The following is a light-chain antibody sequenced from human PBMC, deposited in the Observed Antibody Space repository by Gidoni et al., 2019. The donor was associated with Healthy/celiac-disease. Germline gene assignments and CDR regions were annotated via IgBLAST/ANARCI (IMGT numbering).Light chain of an antibody. CDR3: MQALQTPFT. J-gene: IGKJ3*01. CDR1: QSRLHSNGYNY. V-gene: IGKV2-28*01. CDR2: LGS. Sequence: DIVMPQSPLSLPVTPGEPASISCRSSQSRLHSNGYNYLDWYLQKPGQSPQLLIYLGSNRASGVPDRFSGSGSGTDFTLKISRVEAEDVGVYYCMQALQTPFTFGPGTKVDIK.